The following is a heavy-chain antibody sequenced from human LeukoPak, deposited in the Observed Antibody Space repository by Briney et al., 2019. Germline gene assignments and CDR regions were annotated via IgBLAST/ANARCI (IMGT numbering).Heavy chain of an antibody. CDR3: ARDLLTGYLNWFDP. Sequence: AAVTLSFTASAYTFTIYGITWRRQAPGQGMERMGWISAYNGNTNYAQKLQGRVTMTTDTSTSTAYMELRSLRSDDTAVYYCARDLLTGYLNWFDPWGQGTLVTVSS. CDR1: AYTFTIYG. J-gene: IGHJ5*02. V-gene: IGHV1-18*01. D-gene: IGHD3-9*01. CDR2: ISAYNGNT.